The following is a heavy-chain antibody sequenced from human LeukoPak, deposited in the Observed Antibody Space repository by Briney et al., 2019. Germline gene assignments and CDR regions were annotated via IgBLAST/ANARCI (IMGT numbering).Heavy chain of an antibody. V-gene: IGHV1-46*01. D-gene: IGHD6-25*01. CDR2: ISPSGGST. CDR1: GYTLTNSY. Sequence: ASVKVSCKASGYTLTNSYLHWVRQAPGQGLEWMGIISPSGGSTTYAQKFQGRVTMTRDTSTSTVYMELSSLRSEDTAVYYCARGGYRSPRDAFDIWGQGTMVTVSS. J-gene: IGHJ3*02. CDR3: ARGGYRSPRDAFDI.